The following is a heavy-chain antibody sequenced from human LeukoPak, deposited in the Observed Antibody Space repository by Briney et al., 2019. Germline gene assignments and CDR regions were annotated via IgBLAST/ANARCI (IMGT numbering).Heavy chain of an antibody. Sequence: GGSLRLSCAASGFTFSTYAMSWVRQAPGKGLEWVSGISGNGKSTYYADSVKGRFTISGDNSKNTLYMQMNSLRAEDTAIYHCAKDSSQWEISPGDFDDWGQGTLVTVSS. D-gene: IGHD1-26*01. CDR2: ISGNGKST. V-gene: IGHV3-23*01. CDR1: GFTFSTYA. J-gene: IGHJ4*02. CDR3: AKDSSQWEISPGDFDD.